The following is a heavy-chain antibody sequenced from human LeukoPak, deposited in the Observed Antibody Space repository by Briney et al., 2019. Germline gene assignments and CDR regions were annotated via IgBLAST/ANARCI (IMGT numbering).Heavy chain of an antibody. Sequence: PSETLSLTCTVSGGSISSSSYYWSWIRQPPGKGLEWIGYIYYSGSTNYNPSLKSRVTISVDTSKNQFSLKLSSVTAEDTAVYYCARASWDGLFDYWGQGTLVTVSS. CDR3: ARASWDGLFDY. D-gene: IGHD3/OR15-3a*01. V-gene: IGHV4-61*01. CDR2: IYYSGST. J-gene: IGHJ4*02. CDR1: GGSISSSSYY.